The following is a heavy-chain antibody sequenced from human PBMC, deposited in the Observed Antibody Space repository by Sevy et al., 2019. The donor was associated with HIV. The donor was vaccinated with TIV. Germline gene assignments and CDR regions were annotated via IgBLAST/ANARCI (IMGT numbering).Heavy chain of an antibody. CDR1: GYSFTSHW. CDR2: IYPDDSDT. V-gene: IGHV5-51*01. Sequence: GESLKISCRGSGYSFTSHWIGWVRHMPGKGLEWMGIIYPDDSDTRYSPCFQGRVTFSADKSISPAYLQWSSLKASDTAMYYCATSRSGYLDSSGYYIYWGQGTLVTVSS. CDR3: ATSRSGYLDSSGYYIY. J-gene: IGHJ4*02. D-gene: IGHD3-22*01.